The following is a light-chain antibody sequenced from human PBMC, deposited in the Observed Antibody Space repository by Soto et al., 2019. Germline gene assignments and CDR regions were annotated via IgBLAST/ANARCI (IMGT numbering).Light chain of an antibody. Sequence: QSVLTQPPSVSGAPGQRVTISCTGSSSNIGPGYDVHWYQQLPGTAPKLLIYSNTNRPSGVPDRFSGSRSGTSASLAITGLQAEDEADYYCSSYTSSSTWVFGGGTKVTVL. CDR1: SSNIGPGYD. CDR2: SNT. CDR3: SSYTSSSTWV. V-gene: IGLV1-40*01. J-gene: IGLJ3*02.